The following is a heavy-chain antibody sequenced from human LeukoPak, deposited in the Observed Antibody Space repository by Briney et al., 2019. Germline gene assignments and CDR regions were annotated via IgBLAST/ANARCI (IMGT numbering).Heavy chain of an antibody. V-gene: IGHV3-21*01. J-gene: IGHJ4*02. D-gene: IGHD3-22*01. CDR1: GFTFSTYW. CDR3: AREITMID. Sequence: GGSLRLSCAASGFTFSTYWMSWVRQAPGRGLEWVSSISSSSSYIYYADSVKGRFTISRDNAKNSLYLQMNSLRAEDTAVYYCAREITMIDWGQGTLVTVSS. CDR2: ISSSSSYI.